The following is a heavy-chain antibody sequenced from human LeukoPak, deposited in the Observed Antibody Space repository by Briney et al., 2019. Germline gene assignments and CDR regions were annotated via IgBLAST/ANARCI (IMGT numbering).Heavy chain of an antibody. J-gene: IGHJ4*02. CDR1: GVSISTYY. V-gene: IGHV4-59*01. CDR3: ARMYSGTSYYFDY. D-gene: IGHD1-26*01. CDR2: FSYSGST. Sequence: SETLSLTCPVSGVSISTYYWIWIRQPPAKGLEWMGFFSYSGSTKYNPSLKSRVTMSVDTSKNQFSLKLNSVTAADTAVYYCARMYSGTSYYFDYWGQGTLVTVSS.